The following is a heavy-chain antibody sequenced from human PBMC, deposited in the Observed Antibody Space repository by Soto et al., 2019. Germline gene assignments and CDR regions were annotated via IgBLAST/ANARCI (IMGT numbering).Heavy chain of an antibody. Sequence: EVQLVESGGGLVQPGRSLRLSCAASGFTFDDYAMHWVRQAPGKGLEWVSGISWNSGSIGYADSVKGRFTISRDNAKNSLYLQMNSLRAEDTALYYWAKDPADSYSSSFYYFDYWGHGTLVTVSS. CDR3: AKDPADSYSSSFYYFDY. CDR1: GFTFDDYA. CDR2: ISWNSGSI. D-gene: IGHD6-6*01. V-gene: IGHV3-9*01. J-gene: IGHJ4*01.